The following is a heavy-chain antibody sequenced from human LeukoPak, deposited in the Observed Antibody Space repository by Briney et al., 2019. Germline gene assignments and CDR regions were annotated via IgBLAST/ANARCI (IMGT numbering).Heavy chain of an antibody. CDR1: GGSISSYY. Sequence: SETLSLTCTVSGGSISSYYWSWIRQPPGKGLEWIGYIYYSGSTNYNPSLKSRVTISVDTSKNQFSLKLSSVTAADTAVYHCAREGQWLPGFDYWGQGTLVTVSS. CDR2: IYYSGST. CDR3: AREGQWLPGFDY. V-gene: IGHV4-59*01. D-gene: IGHD6-19*01. J-gene: IGHJ4*02.